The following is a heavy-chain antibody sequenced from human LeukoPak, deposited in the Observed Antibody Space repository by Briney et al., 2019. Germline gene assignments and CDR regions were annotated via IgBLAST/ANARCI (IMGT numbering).Heavy chain of an antibody. CDR3: ARVGLRGLTGMDV. D-gene: IGHD3-16*01. Sequence: GGSLRLSCAASGFTFSSYWMHWVRQAPGKGLVWVSRINSDGSSTSYADSVKGRFTISRDNAKNTLYLQMNSLRAEDTAVYYCARVGLRGLTGMDVWGQGTTVTVSS. J-gene: IGHJ6*02. V-gene: IGHV3-74*01. CDR2: INSDGSST. CDR1: GFTFSSYW.